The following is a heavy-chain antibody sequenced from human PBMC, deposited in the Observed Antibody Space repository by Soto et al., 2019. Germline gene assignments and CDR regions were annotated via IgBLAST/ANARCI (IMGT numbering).Heavy chain of an antibody. CDR1: GFTFNNYA. Sequence: QVQLVESGGGVVQPGRSLRLSCAASGFTFNNYAMHWVRQAPGKGLEWVAVISYDGNNQYYADSVKGRFAISRDNSKNTLYLQMNRLRDEDTAVYYCARDRVYYYDSSGYYNFEYWGQGSLVTVSS. CDR2: ISYDGNNQ. J-gene: IGHJ4*02. CDR3: ARDRVYYYDSSGYYNFEY. V-gene: IGHV3-30*09. D-gene: IGHD3-22*01.